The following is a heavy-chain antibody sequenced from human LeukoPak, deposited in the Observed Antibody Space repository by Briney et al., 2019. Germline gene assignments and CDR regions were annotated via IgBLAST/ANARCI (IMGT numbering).Heavy chain of an antibody. Sequence: GGSLRLSCAASGFTFSNYGMHWVRQAPGKGLEWVAVISYDGSNKYYADSVGGRFTSSRDNSKKTLYLQMNSLRAEDTAVYYCARAYNSGWYGDFDYWGQGILVTVSS. J-gene: IGHJ4*02. CDR2: ISYDGSNK. CDR3: ARAYNSGWYGDFDY. CDR1: GFTFSNYG. D-gene: IGHD6-19*01. V-gene: IGHV3-30*03.